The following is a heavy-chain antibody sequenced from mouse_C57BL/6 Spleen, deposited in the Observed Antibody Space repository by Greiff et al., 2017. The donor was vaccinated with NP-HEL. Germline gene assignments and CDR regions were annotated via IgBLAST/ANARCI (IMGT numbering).Heavy chain of an antibody. V-gene: IGHV1-42*01. CDR3: ARSGYGSSYPGDY. J-gene: IGHJ4*01. CDR1: GYSFTGYY. Sequence: EVQLQQSGPELVKPGASVKISCKASGYSFTGYYMNWVKQSPEKSLEWIGEINPSTGGTTYNQKFKAKATLTVDKSSSTAYMQLKSLTSEDSAVYYCARSGYGSSYPGDYWGQGTSVTVSS. CDR2: INPSTGGT. D-gene: IGHD1-1*01.